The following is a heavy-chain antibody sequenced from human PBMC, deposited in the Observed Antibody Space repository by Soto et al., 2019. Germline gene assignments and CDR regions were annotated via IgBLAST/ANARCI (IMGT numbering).Heavy chain of an antibody. V-gene: IGHV1-18*01. D-gene: IGHD6-13*01. CDR3: ARFFRRGTIAAAGTGGWFDP. Sequence: QVQLVQSGAEVKKPGASVKVSCKASGYTFTSYGISWVRQAPGQGLEWMGWISGYNGNTNYAQKPQGRVTMTTDTSTSTAYMELRSLRSDDTAVYYCARFFRRGTIAAAGTGGWFDPWGQGTLVTVSS. J-gene: IGHJ5*02. CDR1: GYTFTSYG. CDR2: ISGYNGNT.